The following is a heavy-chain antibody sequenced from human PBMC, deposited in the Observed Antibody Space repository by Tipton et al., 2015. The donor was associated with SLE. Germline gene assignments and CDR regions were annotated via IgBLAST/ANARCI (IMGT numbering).Heavy chain of an antibody. CDR2: TYYRSKWYN. CDR1: GDSVSSNSAA. V-gene: IGHV6-1*01. J-gene: IGHJ3*02. Sequence: GLVKPSQTLSLTCAISGDSVSSNSAAWNWIRQSPSRGLEWLGRTYYRSKWYNDYAVSVKSRITINPDTSKNQFSLQLNSVTPEDTAVYYCAKDPLGTMIVVEGAFDIWGQGTMVTVSS. D-gene: IGHD3-22*01. CDR3: AKDPLGTMIVVEGAFDI.